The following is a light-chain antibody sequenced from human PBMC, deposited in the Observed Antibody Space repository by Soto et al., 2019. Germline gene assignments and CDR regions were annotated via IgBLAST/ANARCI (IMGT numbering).Light chain of an antibody. J-gene: IGLJ1*01. CDR3: SSYTSSPSYV. CDR1: SSDVGGYNY. Sequence: QSALTQPASVSGSPGQSITIFCTGTSSDVGGYNYVSWYQQHPGKAPKLMIYDVSNRPSGVSNRFSGSKSGNTASLTISGLQAEDEADYYCSSYTSSPSYVFGSGTKVTVL. CDR2: DVS. V-gene: IGLV2-14*01.